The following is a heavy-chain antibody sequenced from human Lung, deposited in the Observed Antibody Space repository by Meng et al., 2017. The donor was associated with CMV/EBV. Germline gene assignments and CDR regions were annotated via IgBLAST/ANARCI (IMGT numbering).Heavy chain of an antibody. CDR3: ARALDTAMVTFDY. Sequence: QVKPQESGPGLGKPSQTLSLTCTVSGGSISSGDYYWSWIRQPPGKGLEWIGYIYYSGSTYYNPSLKSRVTISVDTSKNQFSLKLSSVTAADTAVYYCARALDTAMVTFDYWGQGTLVSVSS. CDR1: GGSISSGDYY. J-gene: IGHJ4*02. V-gene: IGHV4-30-4*08. D-gene: IGHD5-18*01. CDR2: IYYSGST.